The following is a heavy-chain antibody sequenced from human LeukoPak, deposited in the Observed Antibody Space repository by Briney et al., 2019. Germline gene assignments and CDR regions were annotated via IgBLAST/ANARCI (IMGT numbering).Heavy chain of an antibody. D-gene: IGHD1-26*01. V-gene: IGHV3-23*01. CDR1: GFTFSSCA. CDR3: AKDPIFSGSYGVFDY. CDR2: IIDSGNSI. Sequence: GGSLRLSCAASGFTFSSCAMSWVRQAPGKGLEWVSTIIDSGNSIYYADSAEGRFTISRDNSKITLYLQMNSLRAGDTAVYYCAKDPIFSGSYGVFDYWGLGTLVTVSS. J-gene: IGHJ4*02.